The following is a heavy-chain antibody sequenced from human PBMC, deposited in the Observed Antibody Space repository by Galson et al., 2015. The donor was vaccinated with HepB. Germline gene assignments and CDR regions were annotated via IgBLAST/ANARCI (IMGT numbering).Heavy chain of an antibody. D-gene: IGHD3-10*01. V-gene: IGHV1-3*01. CDR1: GYTFTSYA. J-gene: IGHJ3*02. CDR2: INAGNGNT. CDR3: ARDDVLLWFGEFGTGAFDI. Sequence: SVKVSCKASGYTFTSYAMHWVRQAPGQRLEWMGWINAGNGNTKYSQKFQGRVTITRDTSASTAYMELSSLRSEDTAVYYCARDDVLLWFGEFGTGAFDIWGQGTMVTVSS.